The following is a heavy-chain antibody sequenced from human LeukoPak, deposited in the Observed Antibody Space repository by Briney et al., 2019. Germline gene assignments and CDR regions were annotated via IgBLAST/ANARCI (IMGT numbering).Heavy chain of an antibody. D-gene: IGHD3-3*01. CDR1: GGSFSGYY. J-gene: IGHJ5*02. CDR2: INHSGST. CDR3: ARVCYDFWSGYYSWFDP. Sequence: SETLSLTCAVYGGSFSGYYWSWIRQPPGKGLEWIGEINHSGSTNYNPSLKSRVTISVDTSKNQFSLKLSSVTAADTAVYYCARVCYDFWSGYYSWFDPWGQGTLVTVSS. V-gene: IGHV4-34*01.